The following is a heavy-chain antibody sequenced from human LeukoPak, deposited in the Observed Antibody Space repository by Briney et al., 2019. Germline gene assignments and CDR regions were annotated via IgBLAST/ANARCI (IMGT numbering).Heavy chain of an antibody. Sequence: SETLSLTCTVSGGSISSDSYYWSWIRQPAGKGLEWIGRIYTSGSTNYNPSLKSRVTISVDTSKNQFSLKLSSVTAADTAVYYCARGSGGYSGYELPVDWGQGTLVTVSS. V-gene: IGHV4-61*02. CDR3: ARGSGGYSGYELPVD. J-gene: IGHJ4*02. D-gene: IGHD5-12*01. CDR2: IYTSGST. CDR1: GGSISSDSYY.